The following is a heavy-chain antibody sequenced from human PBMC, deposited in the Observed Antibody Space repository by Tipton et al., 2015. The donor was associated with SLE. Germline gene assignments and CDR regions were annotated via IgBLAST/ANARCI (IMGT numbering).Heavy chain of an antibody. CDR1: GGSISSYY. CDR2: IYYSGST. V-gene: IGHV4-59*01. J-gene: IGHJ3*02. D-gene: IGHD4-17*01. CDR3: ARGGYGDYSVLPASDI. Sequence: TLSLTCTVSGGSISSYYWSWIRQPPGKGLEWIGYIYYSGSTNYNPSLKSRVTISVDTSKNQFSLKLSSVTAADTAVYYCARGGYGDYSVLPASDIWGQGTMVTVSS.